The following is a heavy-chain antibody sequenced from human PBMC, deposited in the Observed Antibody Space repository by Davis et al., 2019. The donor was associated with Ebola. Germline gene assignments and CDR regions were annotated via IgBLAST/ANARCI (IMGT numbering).Heavy chain of an antibody. V-gene: IGHV3-48*04. J-gene: IGHJ4*02. CDR1: GFTFSSYN. CDR2: ISSSSSTI. CDR3: TSGSYPFDY. Sequence: GGSLRLSCAASGFTFSSYNMNWVRQAPGKGLEWVSYISSSSSTIYYADSVKGRFTISRDNAKNSLYLQMNSLKTEDTAVYYCTSGSYPFDYWGQGTLVTVSS. D-gene: IGHD1-26*01.